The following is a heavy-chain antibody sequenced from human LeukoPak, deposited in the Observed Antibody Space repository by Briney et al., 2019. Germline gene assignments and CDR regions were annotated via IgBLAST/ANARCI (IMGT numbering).Heavy chain of an antibody. CDR1: GGSISSYF. CDR3: ASSQITMFRGVIMLDAFDI. J-gene: IGHJ3*02. V-gene: IGHV4-4*09. Sequence: SETLSLTCTVSGGSISSYFWSWIRQPPGKGLEWIGYISSSGSPTYNPSLKSRVTISVDTSKNQFSLRLSSVSTADTAVYYCASSQITMFRGVIMLDAFDIWGQGRMVTVSS. D-gene: IGHD3-10*01. CDR2: ISSSGSP.